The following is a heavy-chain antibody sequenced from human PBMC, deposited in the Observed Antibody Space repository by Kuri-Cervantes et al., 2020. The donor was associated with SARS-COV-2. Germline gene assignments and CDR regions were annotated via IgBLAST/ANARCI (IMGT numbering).Heavy chain of an antibody. CDR2: INPNSGGT. Sequence: ASVKVSCKASGYTFTGYYMHWVRQAPGQGLEWMGWINPNSGGTNYAQKFQGRVTMTRDTSTSTVYMELSSLRSDDTAMYYCARSSSGSYSDLDYWGQGTLVTVSS. J-gene: IGHJ4*02. CDR1: GYTFTGYY. CDR3: ARSSSGSYSDLDY. D-gene: IGHD1-26*01. V-gene: IGHV1-2*02.